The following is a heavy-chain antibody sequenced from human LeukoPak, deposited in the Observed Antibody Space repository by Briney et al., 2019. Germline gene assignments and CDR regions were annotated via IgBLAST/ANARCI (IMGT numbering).Heavy chain of an antibody. Sequence: KPGGSLRLSCAASGFTFRSYSMNWVRQAPGKGLEWVSSISSSSYIYYADSVKGRFTISRDNAKNSLYLQMNSLRAEDTAVYYCARYATGGSAFDIWGQGTMVTVSS. CDR1: GFTFRSYS. V-gene: IGHV3-21*01. D-gene: IGHD2-8*02. CDR3: ARYATGGSAFDI. CDR2: ISSSSYI. J-gene: IGHJ3*02.